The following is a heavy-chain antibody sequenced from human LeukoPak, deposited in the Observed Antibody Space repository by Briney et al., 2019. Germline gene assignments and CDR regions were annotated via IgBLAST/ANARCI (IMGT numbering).Heavy chain of an antibody. CDR1: GFTVSNNY. J-gene: IGHJ6*04. Sequence: GGSLRLSCAASGFTVSNNYMTWVRQAPGKGLEWVSYISSSGSTIYYADSVKGRFTISRDNAKNSLYLQMNSLRAEDTAVYYCAELGMIGGVWGKGTTVTISS. CDR3: AELGMIGGV. D-gene: IGHD3-10*02. CDR2: ISSSGSTI. V-gene: IGHV3-11*04.